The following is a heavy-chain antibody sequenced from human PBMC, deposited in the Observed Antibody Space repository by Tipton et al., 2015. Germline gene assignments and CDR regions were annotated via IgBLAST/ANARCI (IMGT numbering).Heavy chain of an antibody. CDR1: GGSVSSGSYY. D-gene: IGHD4-23*01. V-gene: IGHV4-39*07. CDR2: ISHSGNT. CDR3: ARARGRHGGLFDS. J-gene: IGHJ4*02. Sequence: TLSLTCTVSGGSVSSGSYYWSWIRQPPGKGLEWIGSISHSGNTYYNPSLKSRVTMSRDTSKNQFSLKLTSVTATDTAVYYCARARGRHGGLFDSWGQGILVTVSS.